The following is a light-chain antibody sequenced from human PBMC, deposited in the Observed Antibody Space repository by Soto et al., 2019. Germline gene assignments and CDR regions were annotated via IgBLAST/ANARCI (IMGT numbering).Light chain of an antibody. J-gene: IGKJ5*01. Sequence: EMVMTQSPATLSVSPGERATLSCRASQSVSGNLAWNQQKPGQAPRLLIYGASTRATGIPARFSGSGSGTEFNLTISSLQSEDFADYYCQQYNNWLITFGQGKRLEIK. CDR1: QSVSGN. V-gene: IGKV3-15*01. CDR2: GAS. CDR3: QQYNNWLIT.